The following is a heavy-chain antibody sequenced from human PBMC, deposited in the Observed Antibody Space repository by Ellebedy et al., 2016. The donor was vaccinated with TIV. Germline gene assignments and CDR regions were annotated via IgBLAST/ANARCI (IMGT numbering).Heavy chain of an antibody. V-gene: IGHV3-7*01. CDR1: GLTFRNYW. CDR3: ARGGPTVITRAEYFQH. D-gene: IGHD4-23*01. CDR2: IKQDGSEK. Sequence: GESLKISXAASGLTFRNYWMGWVRQAPGKGLEWVANIKQDGSEKYYADSVKGRFTISRDNAKNSLFLQMTSLRVEDTAVYYCARGGPTVITRAEYFQHWGQGTLVTVSS. J-gene: IGHJ1*01.